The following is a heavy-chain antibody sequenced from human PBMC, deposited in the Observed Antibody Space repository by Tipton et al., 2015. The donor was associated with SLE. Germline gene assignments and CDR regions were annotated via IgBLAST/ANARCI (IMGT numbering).Heavy chain of an antibody. D-gene: IGHD3-22*01. Sequence: TLSLTCAVSGYSIRSGYYWGWIRQPPGKGLEWIGSVSHSGNTYYNPSLKSRVSMSIDTSRNEVFLRLSSVTAADTAVYYCARHDYDSNGYYQHYFDYWGQGTLVTVSS. J-gene: IGHJ4*02. CDR1: GYSIRSGYY. V-gene: IGHV4-38-2*01. CDR3: ARHDYDSNGYYQHYFDY. CDR2: VSHSGNT.